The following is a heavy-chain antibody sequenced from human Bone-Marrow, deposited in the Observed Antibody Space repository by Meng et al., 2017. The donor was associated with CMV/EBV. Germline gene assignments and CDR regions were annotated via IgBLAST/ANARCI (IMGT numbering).Heavy chain of an antibody. CDR2: INPSGGST. V-gene: IGHV1-46*01. D-gene: IGHD2-21*01. J-gene: IGHJ4*02. Sequence: KVSGKASGYTFTRYYMHWVRQAPGQGLEWMGIINPSGGSTIYAQKFQGRVTMTRDTSTSTVYMELNSLTSDDTALYYCARRGGEFLDYWGQGTLVTVSS. CDR1: GYTFTRYY. CDR3: ARRGGEFLDY.